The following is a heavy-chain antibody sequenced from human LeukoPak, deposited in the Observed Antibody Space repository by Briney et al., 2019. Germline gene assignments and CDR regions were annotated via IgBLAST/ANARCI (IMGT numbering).Heavy chain of an antibody. J-gene: IGHJ6*02. D-gene: IGHD3-3*01. CDR1: GFTFSSYS. CDR3: ARSNYDFWSGYYHRYYYYGMDV. CDR2: ISSSSSYI. Sequence: GGSLRLSCAASGFTFSSYSMNWVRQAPGKGLEWVSSISSSSSYIYYADSVKGRFTISRDNAKNSLYLQMNSLRAEDTAVYYYARSNYDFWSGYYHRYYYYGMDVWGQGTTVTVSS. V-gene: IGHV3-21*01.